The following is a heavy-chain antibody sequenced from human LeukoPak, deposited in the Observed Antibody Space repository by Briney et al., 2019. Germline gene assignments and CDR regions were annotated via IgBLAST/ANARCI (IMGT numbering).Heavy chain of an antibody. CDR3: ARSPTYYDFWSGLPRSRYYYGMDV. J-gene: IGHJ6*02. CDR1: GFTVSSNY. V-gene: IGHV3-66*01. D-gene: IGHD3-3*01. Sequence: PGGSLRLSCAASGFTVSSNYMSWVRQAPGKGLEWVSVIYSGGSTYYPGSVKGRFTISRENAKNSLYLQMNSLRAGDTAVYYCARSPTYYDFWSGLPRSRYYYGMDVWGQGATVTVSS. CDR2: IYSGGST.